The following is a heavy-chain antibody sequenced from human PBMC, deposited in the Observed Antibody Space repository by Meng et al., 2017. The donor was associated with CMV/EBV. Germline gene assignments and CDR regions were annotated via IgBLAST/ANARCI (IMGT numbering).Heavy chain of an antibody. J-gene: IGHJ4*02. D-gene: IGHD1-26*01. V-gene: IGHV1-8*03. CDR2: MIPNSGNT. Sequence: ASVKVSCKASGYTFTSYDINWVRQATGQGLEWMGWMIPNSGNTGYAQKFQGRVTITRNTSISTAYMELSSLRSEDTAVYYCARGNTINSGSYFYYFDYWGQGTLVTVSS. CDR1: GYTFTSYD. CDR3: ARGNTINSGSYFYYFDY.